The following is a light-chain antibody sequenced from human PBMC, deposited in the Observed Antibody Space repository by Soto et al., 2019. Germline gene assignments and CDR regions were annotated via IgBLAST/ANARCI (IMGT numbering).Light chain of an antibody. V-gene: IGKV3-20*01. CDR1: QPISSNF. Sequence: EIVLTQSPGTLSLSPGEGATLACRASQPISSNFLAWYQQKPGQAPRLLIYGVSIRATGIPDRFSGSGSGTDFTLTISRLEPEDFAVYYCQQCGSSPWTFGQGTTVEIK. CDR2: GVS. CDR3: QQCGSSPWT. J-gene: IGKJ1*01.